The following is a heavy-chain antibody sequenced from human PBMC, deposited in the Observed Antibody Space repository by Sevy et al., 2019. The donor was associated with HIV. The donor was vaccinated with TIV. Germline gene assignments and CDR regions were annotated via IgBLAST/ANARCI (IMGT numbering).Heavy chain of an antibody. D-gene: IGHD2-15*01. J-gene: IGHJ6*02. Sequence: ASVKVSCKASGYTFTTYAFSWVRQAPGQGLEWMGWISAYNGNTNYAQKFQGRVTMTTDTSTSTAYMELRSLGSDDTAGYYCATALSYCSGGRCSYHDGMDVWGQGTTVTVSS. CDR3: ATALSYCSGGRCSYHDGMDV. V-gene: IGHV1-18*01. CDR2: ISAYNGNT. CDR1: GYTFTTYA.